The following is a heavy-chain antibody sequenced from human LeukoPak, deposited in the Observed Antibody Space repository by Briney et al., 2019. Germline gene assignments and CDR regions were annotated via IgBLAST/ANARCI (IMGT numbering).Heavy chain of an antibody. CDR2: IDWSGGTT. J-gene: IGHJ4*02. D-gene: IGHD4-11*01. CDR1: GFTLDDYG. Sequence: GGSLRLSCAASGFTLDDYGMSWVRRAPGKGLEWVSGIDWSGGTTDYADSVKGRFTISRDNAKNSLYLQMNSLRAEDTALYYCARYDYNNYVGYYDHWGQGTLVTVSS. V-gene: IGHV3-20*04. CDR3: ARYDYNNYVGYYDH.